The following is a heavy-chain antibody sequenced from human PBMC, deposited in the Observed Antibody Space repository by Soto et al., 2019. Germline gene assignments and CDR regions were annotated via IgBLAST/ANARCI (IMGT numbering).Heavy chain of an antibody. D-gene: IGHD6-19*01. Sequence: PGGSLRLSCAASGFTFSIYAMHWFRQAPGKGLEWVAVISYDGSNKYYEDSVKGRFTISRDNSKNTLYLQMNSLRAEDTAVYYCARAPGKEQWLAPDYWGQGTLVTVSS. CDR1: GFTFSIYA. CDR3: ARAPGKEQWLAPDY. CDR2: ISYDGSNK. V-gene: IGHV3-30-3*01. J-gene: IGHJ4*02.